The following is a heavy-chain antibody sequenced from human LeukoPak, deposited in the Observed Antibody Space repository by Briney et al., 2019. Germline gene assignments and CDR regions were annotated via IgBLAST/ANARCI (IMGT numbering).Heavy chain of an antibody. Sequence: GESLKISCKGSGHSFTNYWIGWVRQMPGKGLEWMGIIYPGDSDTRCSPSFQGQVTISADKSISTAYLQWSSLKASDSAMYYCARLTTLVRGVIIGFDYWGQGTLVTVSS. CDR2: IYPGDSDT. CDR3: ARLTTLVRGVIIGFDY. CDR1: GHSFTNYW. J-gene: IGHJ4*02. V-gene: IGHV5-51*01. D-gene: IGHD3-10*01.